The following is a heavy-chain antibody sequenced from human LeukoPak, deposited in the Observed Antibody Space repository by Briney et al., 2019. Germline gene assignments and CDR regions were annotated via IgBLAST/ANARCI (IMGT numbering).Heavy chain of an antibody. V-gene: IGHV3-33*01. Sequence: GGSLRLSCVASGFTLKTYGMHWVRQVPGKGLEWVAVIWYDGSNKYYADSVKGRFTISRDNSKNTLYLQMNSLRAEDTAVYYCARDLGVVKVYYGMDVWGQGTTVTVSS. J-gene: IGHJ6*02. CDR3: ARDLGVVKVYYGMDV. D-gene: IGHD3-3*01. CDR2: IWYDGSNK. CDR1: GFTLKTYG.